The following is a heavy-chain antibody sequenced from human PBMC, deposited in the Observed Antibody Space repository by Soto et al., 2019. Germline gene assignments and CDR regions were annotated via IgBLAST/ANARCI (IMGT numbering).Heavy chain of an antibody. J-gene: IGHJ5*02. D-gene: IGHD2-2*01. CDR2: INHSGST. CDR3: ARKTVIVVVPAASRENWFDP. V-gene: IGHV4-34*01. Sequence: PSETLSLTCAVYGGSFSGYYWSWIRQPPGKGLEWIGEINHSGSTNYNPSLKSRVTISVDTSKNQFSLKLSSVTAADTAVYYCARKTVIVVVPAASRENWFDPWGQGTLVTVPQ. CDR1: GGSFSGYY.